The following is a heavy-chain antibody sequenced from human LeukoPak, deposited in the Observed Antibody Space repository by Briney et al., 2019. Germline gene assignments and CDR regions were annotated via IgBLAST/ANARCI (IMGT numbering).Heavy chain of an antibody. Sequence: PSETLSLTCAVYGGSFSTYYWSWIRQPPGKGLEWIGEINHSGSANYNPSLKSRVTISVDTSKNQFSLRLSSVTAADTAVYYCARAGMIVTQIDYWGQGTLVTVSS. V-gene: IGHV4-34*01. J-gene: IGHJ4*02. CDR2: INHSGSA. D-gene: IGHD3-22*01. CDR1: GGSFSTYY. CDR3: ARAGMIVTQIDY.